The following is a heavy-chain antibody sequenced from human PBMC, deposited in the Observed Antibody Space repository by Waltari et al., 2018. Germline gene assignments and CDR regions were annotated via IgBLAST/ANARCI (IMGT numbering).Heavy chain of an antibody. CDR2: IYHGGIT. V-gene: IGHV4-38-2*01. J-gene: IGHJ4*02. CDR1: GYLINSGYY. CDR3: VRSGLGYCTSSTCYKNDD. D-gene: IGHD2-2*02. Sequence: QVQLQESGPGLVRPSETLSLTCVVSGYLINSGYYWGWVRPTPGKGLQWIGSIYHGGITYYNPSLKRRLTLSVDTSRNQFSLKLTSVTAADTAIYYCVRSGLGYCTSSTCYKNDDWGQGTLVTVSS.